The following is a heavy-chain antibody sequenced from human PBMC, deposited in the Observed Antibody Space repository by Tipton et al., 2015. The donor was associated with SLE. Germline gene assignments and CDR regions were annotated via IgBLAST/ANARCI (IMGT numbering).Heavy chain of an antibody. D-gene: IGHD6-13*01. Sequence: QVQLVQSGAEAKKPGASVKVSCKTSGYTFRGYYMHWVRQAPGQGLEWMGWISAYNGNTDYAQKFQGRVTMTTDTSTSTAYMELRSLRSDGTAVYYCAREGVLAAAGNFYYYGIHVWSQGSSVTVSS. J-gene: IGHJ6*02. CDR1: GYTFRGYY. V-gene: IGHV1-18*01. CDR3: AREGVLAAAGNFYYYGIHV. CDR2: ISAYNGNT.